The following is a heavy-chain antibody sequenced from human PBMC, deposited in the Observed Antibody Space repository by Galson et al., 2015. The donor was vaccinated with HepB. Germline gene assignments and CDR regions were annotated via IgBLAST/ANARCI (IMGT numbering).Heavy chain of an antibody. J-gene: IGHJ5*02. V-gene: IGHV3-23*01. CDR2: INGRGSTR. CDR1: GFIFRHHA. Sequence: SLRLSCAGPGFIFRHHAMAWIRQAPGKGLEWISGINGRGSTRSYSDAVKGRFSISRDNSKDTVFLQMDNLRAEDKAVYYCVKEGSWFGGDWFDPWGQGALVTVS. D-gene: IGHD3-16*01. CDR3: VKEGSWFGGDWFDP.